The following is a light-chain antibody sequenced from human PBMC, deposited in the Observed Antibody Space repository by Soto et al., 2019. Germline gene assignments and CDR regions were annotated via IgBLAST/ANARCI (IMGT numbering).Light chain of an antibody. CDR3: QSFDSSLSGVV. CDR1: SSNIGAGYD. Sequence: QSVLTQPPSVSGAPGQRVTISCNESSSNIGAGYDVHWYQQLPGTAPKLLIYGNSNRPSGVPDRFSGSKSGTSASLAITGLQAQDEADYYCQSFDSSLSGVVFGGGTKLTVL. CDR2: GNS. V-gene: IGLV1-40*01. J-gene: IGLJ2*01.